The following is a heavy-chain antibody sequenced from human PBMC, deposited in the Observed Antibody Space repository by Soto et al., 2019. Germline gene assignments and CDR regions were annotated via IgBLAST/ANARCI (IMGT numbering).Heavy chain of an antibody. V-gene: IGHV3-33*01. CDR1: GFTFSRSG. CDR3: ARALGAMGYWYFDL. Sequence: QVQLVESGGGVVQPGRSLRLSCAASGFTFSRSGMHWVRQAPGKGLEWVAVIWNDGSNAHYADSVKDRFTISRDNSKNTLYLQMNSLRAEDTAVYYCARALGAMGYWYFDLWGRGTLVTVSS. J-gene: IGHJ2*01. D-gene: IGHD3-16*01. CDR2: IWNDGSNA.